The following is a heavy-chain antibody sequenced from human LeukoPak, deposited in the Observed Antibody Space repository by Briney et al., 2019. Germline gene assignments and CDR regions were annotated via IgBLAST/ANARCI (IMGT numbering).Heavy chain of an antibody. CDR3: ARDPPYFYGSGSILTDY. CDR1: GFTFSTYG. CDR2: ISYDGSNK. D-gene: IGHD3-10*01. J-gene: IGHJ4*02. V-gene: IGHV3-30*03. Sequence: GGSLRLSCVASGFTFSTYGMHWVRQAPGKGLEWVAVISYDGSNKYYADSVKGRFTISRDNSKNTLYLQMNSLRAEDTAMYYCARDPPYFYGSGSILTDYWGQGTLVTVSS.